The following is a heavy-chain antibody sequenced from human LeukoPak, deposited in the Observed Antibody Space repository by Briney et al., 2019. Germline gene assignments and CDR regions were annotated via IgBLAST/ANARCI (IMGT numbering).Heavy chain of an antibody. CDR3: ARERTEYDFWSAYFDP. CDR1: GFSFSNFA. Sequence: GGSLRLSCAASGFSFSNFAMHWVRQAPGKGLEWVAVLSFDGSNTYFAESVKGRFAISRDTSKNSLYLHMNRLRTEDTAVYYCARERTEYDFWSAYFDPWGQGTLVTVSS. D-gene: IGHD3-3*01. V-gene: IGHV3-30*09. CDR2: LSFDGSNT. J-gene: IGHJ5*02.